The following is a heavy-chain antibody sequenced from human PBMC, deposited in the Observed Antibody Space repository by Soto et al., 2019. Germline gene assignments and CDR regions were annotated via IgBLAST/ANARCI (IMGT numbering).Heavy chain of an antibody. CDR1: GFTFSSYA. V-gene: IGHV3-30-3*01. CDR3: ARDKRRQQLVTGVGY. J-gene: IGHJ4*02. D-gene: IGHD6-13*01. Sequence: QVQLVESGGGVVQPGRSLRLSCAASGFTFSSYAMHWVRQAPGKGLEWVAVISYDGSNKYYADSVKGRFTISRDNSKNTLYLQMNSLRAEDTAVYYCARDKRRQQLVTGVGYWGQGTLVTVSS. CDR2: ISYDGSNK.